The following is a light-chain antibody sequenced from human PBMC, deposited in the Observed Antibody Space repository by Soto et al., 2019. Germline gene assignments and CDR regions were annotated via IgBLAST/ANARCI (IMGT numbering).Light chain of an antibody. V-gene: IGKV1-39*01. CDR2: AAS. CDR3: QQSHSKPLT. J-gene: IGKJ4*01. Sequence: DIQMTQSPSSLSASVGYRVTITCRASQSISKYVNWYQHKPGKAPTVLIHAASSLRSGVPSRFSGSGSGTDFFLTISSLQPEDFAVYYCQQSHSKPLTFGGGTKVDIK. CDR1: QSISKY.